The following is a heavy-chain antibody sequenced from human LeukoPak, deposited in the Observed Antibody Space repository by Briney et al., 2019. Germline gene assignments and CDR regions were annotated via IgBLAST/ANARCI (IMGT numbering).Heavy chain of an antibody. CDR2: ISSSGSTI. D-gene: IGHD3-3*01. V-gene: IGHV3-11*01. J-gene: IGHJ4*02. Sequence: GGSLRLSCAASGFTFSDYYMSWIRQAPGEGLEWVSYISSSGSTIYYADSVKGRLTISRDNAKNSLYLQMNSLRAEDTAVYYCARDPGDFWSGYLYYFDYWGQGTLVTVSS. CDR3: ARDPGDFWSGYLYYFDY. CDR1: GFTFSDYY.